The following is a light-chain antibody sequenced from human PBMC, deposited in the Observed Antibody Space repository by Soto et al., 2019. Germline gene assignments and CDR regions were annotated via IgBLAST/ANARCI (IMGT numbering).Light chain of an antibody. CDR2: EVT. V-gene: IGLV2-14*01. J-gene: IGLJ2*01. Sequence: QSALAQTASVSGSPGPSITISCAGTNRDVGGYNYVSWYQQYPGKAPKLIIYEVTYRPSGVSNRFSGSKSGNTASLTISGLQAEDEADYYCSSDSSSSALDVIFGGGTKVTVL. CDR3: SSDSSSSALDVI. CDR1: NRDVGGYNY.